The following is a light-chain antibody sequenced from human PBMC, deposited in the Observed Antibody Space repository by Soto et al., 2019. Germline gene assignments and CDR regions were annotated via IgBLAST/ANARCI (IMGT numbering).Light chain of an antibody. CDR2: VNSDGSH. J-gene: IGLJ2*01. CDR3: QTWGTGIQV. V-gene: IGLV4-69*01. CDR1: SGHSSYA. Sequence: QPVLNQSPSASASLGASVKLTCTLDSGHSSYAIAWHQQQPEKGPRYLMKVNSDGSHNRGDGIPDRFSGSSSGAERYLTISSVQSDDEADYYCQTWGTGIQVFGGGTQLTVL.